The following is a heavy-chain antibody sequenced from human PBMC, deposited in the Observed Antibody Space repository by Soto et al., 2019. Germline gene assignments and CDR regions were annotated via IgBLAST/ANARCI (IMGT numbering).Heavy chain of an antibody. D-gene: IGHD3-22*01. CDR1: GGSISSSDYY. Sequence: SETLSLTCIVSGGSISSSDYYWSWLRQPPGRGLEWIGYIYYRGSTYYNPSLRSRVAISVDTPKSQFSLKLSSVTAADTAVYFCAGDYESSGYISDWGQGTLVTVSS. CDR2: IYYRGST. CDR3: AGDYESSGYISD. J-gene: IGHJ4*02. V-gene: IGHV4-30-4*01.